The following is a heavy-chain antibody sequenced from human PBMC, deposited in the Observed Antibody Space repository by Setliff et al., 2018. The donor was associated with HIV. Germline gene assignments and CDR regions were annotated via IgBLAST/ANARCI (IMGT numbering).Heavy chain of an antibody. V-gene: IGHV4-39*01. CDR3: ASLDGSESPYIYYYYMDV. CDR1: GDSISSSSFY. Sequence: PSETLSLTCTVSGDSISSSSFYWGWVRQPPGKGLEWIGSMYYSGSTYYNPSLKSRITMSVDTSKNQISLKLSSVTAADTAVYYCASLDGSESPYIYYYYMDVWGKGTAVTVSS. J-gene: IGHJ6*03. D-gene: IGHD3-10*01. CDR2: MYYSGST.